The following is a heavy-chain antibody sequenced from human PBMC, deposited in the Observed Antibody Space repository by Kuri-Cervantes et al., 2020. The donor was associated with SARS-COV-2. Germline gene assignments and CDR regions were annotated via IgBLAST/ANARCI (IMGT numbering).Heavy chain of an antibody. CDR3: SNPTGHYYYGMDV. CDR1: GFTFSSYA. Sequence: GESLKIPCAASGFTFSSYAMSWVRQAPGKGLEWVSAISGSGGSTYYADSVKGRFTISRDNSKNTLYLQMNSLRAEDKAVYYCSNPTGHYYYGMDVWGQGTTVTVSS. CDR2: ISGSGGST. J-gene: IGHJ6*02. V-gene: IGHV3-23*01.